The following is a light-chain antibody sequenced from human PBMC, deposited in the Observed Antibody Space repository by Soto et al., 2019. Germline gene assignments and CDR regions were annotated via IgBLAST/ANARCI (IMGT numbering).Light chain of an antibody. J-gene: IGLJ3*02. CDR2: GVT. Sequence: QSALTQPASVSGSPGQSIAISCTGTSSDVGAYNYVSWYQQHPGKAPKLLIYGVTNRPSGVSNRFSGSKSGSTASLTMSGLRTEDEADYYCSSHSISGPLFGGGTKLTVL. CDR1: SSDVGAYNY. V-gene: IGLV2-14*01. CDR3: SSHSISGPL.